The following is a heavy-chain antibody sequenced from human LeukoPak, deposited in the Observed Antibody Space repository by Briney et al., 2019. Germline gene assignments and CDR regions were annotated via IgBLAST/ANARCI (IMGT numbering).Heavy chain of an antibody. J-gene: IGHJ5*02. D-gene: IGHD5-18*01. V-gene: IGHV3-33*06. CDR3: AKDLSYGSNWFDP. CDR1: GFTFSSHG. Sequence: PGGSLRLSCAASGFTFSSHGMHWVRQAPGKGLERVALIWYDGSKKNYADSVKGRFTISRDDSKSTLYLQINSLRAEDTAVYYCAKDLSYGSNWFDPWGQGTLVTVSS. CDR2: IWYDGSKK.